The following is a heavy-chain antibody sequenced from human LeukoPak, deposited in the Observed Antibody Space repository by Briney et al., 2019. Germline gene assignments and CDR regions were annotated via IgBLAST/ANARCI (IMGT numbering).Heavy chain of an antibody. V-gene: IGHV4-61*02. J-gene: IGHJ4*02. CDR3: ATGPITLSFDY. Sequence: PSETLSLTCTVSGGSISSGSYHWSWIRQPAGKGLEWIGRIYTSGSTNYNPSLKSRVTISVDTSKNQFSLKLSSVTAADTAVYYCATGPITLSFDYWGQGTLVTVSS. D-gene: IGHD5-24*01. CDR1: GGSISSGSYH. CDR2: IYTSGST.